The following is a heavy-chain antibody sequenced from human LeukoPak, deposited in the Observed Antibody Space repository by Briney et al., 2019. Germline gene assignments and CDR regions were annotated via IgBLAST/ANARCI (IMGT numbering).Heavy chain of an antibody. D-gene: IGHD6-19*01. Sequence: AGGSLRLSCAASGFIVSPNYMAWVRQAPGKGLEWVSAIYTGGSTYYADSVKGRFTISRDNAKNMLYLQMNSLRAEDTAVYYCAKGDSSDWYGVFDYWGQGTLVTVSS. CDR1: GFIVSPNY. CDR2: IYTGGST. CDR3: AKGDSSDWYGVFDY. V-gene: IGHV3-53*01. J-gene: IGHJ4*02.